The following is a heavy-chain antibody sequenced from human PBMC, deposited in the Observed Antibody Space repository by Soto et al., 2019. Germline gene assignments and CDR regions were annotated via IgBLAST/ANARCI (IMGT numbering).Heavy chain of an antibody. Sequence: QVQLVESGGGVVQPGRSLRLSCAASGFTFSSYGMHWVRQAPGKGLEWVAVIWYDGSNKYYADSVKGRFTISRDNSKNTLYLQMNSLRDEDTAVYYCARDAYDILTGYLYYYYGMDVWGQGTTVTVSS. CDR3: ARDAYDILTGYLYYYYGMDV. V-gene: IGHV3-33*01. CDR2: IWYDGSNK. J-gene: IGHJ6*02. D-gene: IGHD3-9*01. CDR1: GFTFSSYG.